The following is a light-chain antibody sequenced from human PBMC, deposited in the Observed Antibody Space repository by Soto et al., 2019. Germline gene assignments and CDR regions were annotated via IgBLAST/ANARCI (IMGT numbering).Light chain of an antibody. CDR1: SSDVGSYNL. CDR3: CSYAGSSTWV. CDR2: EGS. Sequence: QSALTQPASVSGSPGQSSTISCTGTSSDVGSYNLVSWYQQHPGKAPKLMIYEGSKRPSGVSNRFSGSKSGNTASLTISGLQAEDEADYYCCSYAGSSTWVFGTGTKLTVL. V-gene: IGLV2-23*01. J-gene: IGLJ1*01.